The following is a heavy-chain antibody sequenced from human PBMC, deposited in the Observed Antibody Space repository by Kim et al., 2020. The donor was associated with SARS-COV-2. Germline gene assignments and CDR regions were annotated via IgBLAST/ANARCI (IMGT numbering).Heavy chain of an antibody. CDR2: INPSGGST. CDR1: GYTFTSYY. V-gene: IGHV1-46*01. D-gene: IGHD2-2*01. CDR3: ARDVGLWDIVVVPAAPLGYYYYGMGV. J-gene: IGHJ6*02. Sequence: ASVKVSCKASGYTFTSYYMHWVRQAPGQGLEWMGIINPSGGSTSYAQKFQGRVTMTRDTSTSTVYMELSSLRSEDTAVYYCARDVGLWDIVVVPAAPLGYYYYGMGVWGQGTTVTVSS.